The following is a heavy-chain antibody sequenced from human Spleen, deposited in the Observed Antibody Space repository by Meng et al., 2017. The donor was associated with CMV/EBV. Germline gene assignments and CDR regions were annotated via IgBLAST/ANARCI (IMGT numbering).Heavy chain of an antibody. CDR2: INHSGST. CDR3: ARDYRGIAEDYGDY. CDR1: GGSFSGYY. J-gene: IGHJ4*02. Sequence: VQLQQWGAGLLKPSETLSPTCAVYGGSFSGYYWSWIRQPPGKGLEWIGEINHSGSTNYNPSLKSRVTISVDTSKNQFSLKLSSVTAADTAVYYCARDYRGIAEDYGDYIGQGTLVTVSS. V-gene: IGHV4-34*01. D-gene: IGHD1-26*01.